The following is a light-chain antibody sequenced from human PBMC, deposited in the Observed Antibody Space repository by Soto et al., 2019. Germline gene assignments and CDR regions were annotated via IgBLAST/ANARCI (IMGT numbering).Light chain of an antibody. J-gene: IGKJ5*01. V-gene: IGKV3D-20*01. Sequence: EIVLTQSPATLSLSPGESATLSCGASQSVSSSYLAWYQQKPGLAPRLLIYDASSRATGIPDRFSGRGSGTDFTLTISRLEPEELAVYDCQQYGSSPLTVGPGTRREIK. CDR3: QQYGSSPLT. CDR1: QSVSSSY. CDR2: DAS.